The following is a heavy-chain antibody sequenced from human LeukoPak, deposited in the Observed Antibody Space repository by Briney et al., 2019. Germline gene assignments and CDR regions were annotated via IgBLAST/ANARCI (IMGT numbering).Heavy chain of an antibody. CDR3: YLRGSSSQGVFDY. CDR2: ISYDGSXX. V-gene: IGHV3-30*03. CDR1: GFTFSSYG. J-gene: IGHJ4*02. Sequence: PGGSLRLSCAASGFTFSSYGMHWVRQAPGKGXXXXAVISYDGSXXXXAXSXXXXFTISXXNSKNTLYLQMNSLRAEDTAVYYCYLRGSSSQGVFDYWGQGTLVTVSS. D-gene: IGHD6-13*01.